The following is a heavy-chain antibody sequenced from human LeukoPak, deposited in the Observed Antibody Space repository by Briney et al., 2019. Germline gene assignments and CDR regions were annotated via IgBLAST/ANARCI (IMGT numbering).Heavy chain of an antibody. Sequence: GASVKVSCKASGHTFTNYHIHWVRQAPGQGVEWMGAVYATGGVAINTQTFPVRVTMTRDTSTGTVYMELSSLRFEDTAIYYCATEATRSYYFDYWGQGIQVTVSS. J-gene: IGHJ4*02. CDR2: VYATGGVA. CDR1: GHTFTNYH. V-gene: IGHV1-46*01. CDR3: ATEATRSYYFDY.